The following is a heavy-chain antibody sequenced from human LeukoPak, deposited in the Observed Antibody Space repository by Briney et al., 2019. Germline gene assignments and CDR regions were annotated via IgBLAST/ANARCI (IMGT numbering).Heavy chain of an antibody. Sequence: KSSETLSLTCTVSGSSINNNFWTWIRQPPGMGLEWIGYIYSSGSANYNPSLKSRVIISGDTSKNQISLKLTSVTAADTAVYFCARHRDCYDTWGHRTLVTVSS. D-gene: IGHD3-3*01. V-gene: IGHV4-59*08. CDR1: GSSINNNF. J-gene: IGHJ4*01. CDR2: IYSSGSA. CDR3: ARHRDCYDT.